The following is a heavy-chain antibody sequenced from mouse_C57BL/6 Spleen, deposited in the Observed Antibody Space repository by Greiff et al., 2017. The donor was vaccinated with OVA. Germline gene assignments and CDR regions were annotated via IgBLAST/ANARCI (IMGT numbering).Heavy chain of an antibody. CDR1: GFTFSDYG. D-gene: IGHD2-3*01. V-gene: IGHV5-17*01. Sequence: EVKLVESGGGLVKPGGSLKLSCAASGFTFSDYGMHWVRQAPEKGLEWVAYISSGSSTIYYADTVKGRFTISRDNAKNTLFLQMTSLRSEDTAMYYCARRKFYDGYYDTMGYWGQGTSVTVSS. CDR3: ARRKFYDGYYDTMGY. J-gene: IGHJ4*01. CDR2: ISSGSSTI.